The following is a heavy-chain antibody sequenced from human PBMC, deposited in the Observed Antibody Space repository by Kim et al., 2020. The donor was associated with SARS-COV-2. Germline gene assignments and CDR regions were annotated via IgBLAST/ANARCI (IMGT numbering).Heavy chain of an antibody. Sequence: GGSLRLSCAASGFTFSSYSMNWVRQAPGKGLEWVSSISSSSSYIYYADSVKGRFTISRDNAKNSLYLQMNSLRAEDTAVYYCARIPDIVVVPAAMGSDYWGQGTLVTVSS. CDR3: ARIPDIVVVPAAMGSDY. J-gene: IGHJ4*02. V-gene: IGHV3-21*01. CDR2: ISSSSSYI. CDR1: GFTFSSYS. D-gene: IGHD2-2*01.